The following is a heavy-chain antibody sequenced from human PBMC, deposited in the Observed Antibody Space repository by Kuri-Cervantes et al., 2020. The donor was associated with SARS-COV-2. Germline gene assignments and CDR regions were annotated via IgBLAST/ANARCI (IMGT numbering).Heavy chain of an antibody. CDR2: MYLPGIA. CDR1: GDSIGSSDW. J-gene: IGHJ3*01. D-gene: IGHD3-16*01. V-gene: IGHV4-4*02. Sequence: GSLRLSCGVSGDSIGSSDWWSWIRQPPGTGLEWIGQMYLPGIANYNPSLRGRVTISGDKSQSQISLKLISLTAADTAVYYCARNWGFGFDVWGQGIMVTVSS. CDR3: ARNWGFGFDV.